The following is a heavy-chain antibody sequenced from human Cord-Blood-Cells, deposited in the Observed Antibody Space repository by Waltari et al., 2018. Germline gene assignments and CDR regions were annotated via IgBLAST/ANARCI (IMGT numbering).Heavy chain of an antibody. Sequence: QVQLQQWGAGLLKPSETLSLTCAVYGGSFSGYYWSWIRQPPGKGLGWIGEINHSGSTKDNPSLKRRVPISVDTSKNQFSMKLSSGTDADTAVYYCARGTDWADYWGQGTLVTFSS. CDR2: INHSGST. CDR1: GGSFSGYY. V-gene: IGHV4-34*01. J-gene: IGHJ4*02. D-gene: IGHD3-9*01. CDR3: ARGTDWADY.